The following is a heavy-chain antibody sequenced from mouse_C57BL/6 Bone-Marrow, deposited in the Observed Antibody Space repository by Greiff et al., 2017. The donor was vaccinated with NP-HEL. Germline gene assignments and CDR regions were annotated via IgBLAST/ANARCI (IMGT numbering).Heavy chain of an antibody. J-gene: IGHJ1*03. Sequence: EVQVVESGPELVKPGASVKIPCKASGYTFTDYNMDWVKQSHGKSLEWIGDINPNNGGTIYNQKFKGKATLTVDKSSSTAYMELRSLTSEDTAVYFCAIYYYGSSSPLVDVWGTGTTVTVSS. CDR2: INPNNGGT. D-gene: IGHD1-1*01. V-gene: IGHV1-18*01. CDR1: GYTFTDYN. CDR3: AIYYYGSSSPLVDV.